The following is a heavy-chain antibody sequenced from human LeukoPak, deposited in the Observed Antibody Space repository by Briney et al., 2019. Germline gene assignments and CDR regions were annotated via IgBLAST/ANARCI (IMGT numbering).Heavy chain of an antibody. CDR3: AKDSSVYYYDSRNCDY. D-gene: IGHD3-22*01. J-gene: IGHJ4*02. Sequence: GSLRLSCAASGFTFSSYGMHWVRQAPGKGLEWVAFIRYDGSNKYYADSVKGRFTISRDSSKNTLYLQMNSLRAEDTAVYYCAKDSSVYYYDSRNCDYWGQGTLVTVSS. CDR2: IRYDGSNK. CDR1: GFTFSSYG. V-gene: IGHV3-30*02.